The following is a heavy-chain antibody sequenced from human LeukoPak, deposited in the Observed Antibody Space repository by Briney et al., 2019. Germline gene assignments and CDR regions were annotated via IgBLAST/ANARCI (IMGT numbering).Heavy chain of an antibody. CDR2: INSDGRST. J-gene: IGHJ3*02. CDR1: GFTFSNYW. V-gene: IGHV3-74*01. D-gene: IGHD3-22*01. CDR3: ARALHYYDSSGTRRTDAFDI. Sequence: PGGSLRLSCAASGFTFSNYWMHWVRQVPGKGLVWVSRINSDGRSTSYADSVKGRFTISRDNAKNTLYLQMNSLRAEDTAVYYCARALHYYDSSGTRRTDAFDIWGQGTMVTVSS.